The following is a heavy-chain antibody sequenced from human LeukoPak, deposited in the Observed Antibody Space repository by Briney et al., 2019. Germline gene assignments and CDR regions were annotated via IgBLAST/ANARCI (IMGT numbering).Heavy chain of an antibody. J-gene: IGHJ2*01. V-gene: IGHV4-34*01. CDR1: GGSFSGYY. Sequence: SETLSLTCAVYGGSFSGYYWSWIRQPQGRGLEWIGEINHSGSTNYNPSLKSRVTISVDTSKNQFSLKLSSVTAADTAVYYCARHSEYYDFWSGYSHWYFDLWGRGTLVTVSS. CDR2: INHSGST. CDR3: ARHSEYYDFWSGYSHWYFDL. D-gene: IGHD3-3*01.